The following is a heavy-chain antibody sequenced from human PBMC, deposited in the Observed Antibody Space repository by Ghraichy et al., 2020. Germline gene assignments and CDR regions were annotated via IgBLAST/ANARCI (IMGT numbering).Heavy chain of an antibody. V-gene: IGHV4-39*01. J-gene: IGHJ2*01. D-gene: IGHD2-15*01. CDR2: IYYSGST. CDR1: GGSISSSSYY. Sequence: SQTLSLTCTVSGGSISSSSYYWGWIRQPPGKGLEWIGSIYYSGSTYYNPSLKSRVTISVDTSKNQFSLKLSSVTAADTAVYYCARHRVAESAWYFDLWGRGTLVTVSS. CDR3: ARHRVAESAWYFDL.